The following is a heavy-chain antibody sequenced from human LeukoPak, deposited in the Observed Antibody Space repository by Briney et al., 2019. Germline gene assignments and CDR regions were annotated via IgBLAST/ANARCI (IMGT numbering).Heavy chain of an antibody. CDR3: TGHHQAYSRTY. Sequence: PGGSLRLSCAASGFTFDDYGMSWVRQVPGKGLEWVAGINWNGGNTGYSDSVKGRFTISRDNAKNPLYLQMSSLRAEDTAVYYCTGHHQAYSRTYWGQGTLVTVSS. CDR1: GFTFDDYG. J-gene: IGHJ4*02. V-gene: IGHV3-20*04. CDR2: INWNGGNT. D-gene: IGHD6-13*01.